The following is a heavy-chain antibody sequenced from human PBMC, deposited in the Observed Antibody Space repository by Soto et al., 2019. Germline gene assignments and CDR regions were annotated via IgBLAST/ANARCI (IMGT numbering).Heavy chain of an antibody. Sequence: PGGSLRLSCAASGFTFSSYSMNWVRQAPGKGLEWVSSISSSSSYIYYADSVKGRFTISRDNAKNSLYLQMNSLRAEDTAVYYCARGEEYSGYDSGMDVWGQGTTVTVSS. CDR2: ISSSSSYI. D-gene: IGHD5-12*01. CDR1: GFTFSSYS. V-gene: IGHV3-21*01. CDR3: ARGEEYSGYDSGMDV. J-gene: IGHJ6*02.